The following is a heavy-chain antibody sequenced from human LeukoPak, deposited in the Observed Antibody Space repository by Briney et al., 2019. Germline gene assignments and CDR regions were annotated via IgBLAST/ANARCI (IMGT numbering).Heavy chain of an antibody. Sequence: PGGSLRLSCSASGFTFSSYAMHWVRQAPGKGLEYVSAISSNGGSTYYADSVKGRFTISRDNSKNTLYLQMSSLRAEDTAVYYCVKDYVGSSIVGAPYGMDVWGQGTTVTVSS. CDR3: VKDYVGSSIVGAPYGMDV. J-gene: IGHJ6*02. V-gene: IGHV3-64D*06. CDR1: GFTFSSYA. CDR2: ISSNGGST. D-gene: IGHD1-26*01.